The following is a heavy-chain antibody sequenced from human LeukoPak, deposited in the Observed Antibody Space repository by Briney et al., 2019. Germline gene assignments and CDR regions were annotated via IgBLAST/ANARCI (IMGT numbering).Heavy chain of an antibody. CDR1: GGSISSYY. Sequence: SETLSLTCTVSGGSISSYYWSWIRQPAGKGLEWIGRIYTSGSTNYNPSLKSRVTMSVDTSKKQFSLKLSSVTAADTAVYYCARDVAAVVPAASGGVYYYYYYMDVWGKGTTVTVSS. CDR2: IYTSGST. CDR3: ARDVAAVVPAASGGVYYYYYYMDV. V-gene: IGHV4-4*07. D-gene: IGHD2-2*01. J-gene: IGHJ6*03.